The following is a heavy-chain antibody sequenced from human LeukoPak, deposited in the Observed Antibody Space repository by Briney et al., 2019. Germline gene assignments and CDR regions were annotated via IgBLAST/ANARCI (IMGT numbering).Heavy chain of an antibody. D-gene: IGHD3-10*01. CDR1: GGSFSGYY. Sequence: SDTLSLTCAVSGGSFSGYYWSWIRQPPGKGLEWIGEINHSGSTNYNPSLKSRVTISVDTSKNQFSLKLSSVTAADTAVYYCARGGPASRGYYFHYYYYYMDVWGKGTTVTVSS. CDR3: ARGGPASRGYYFHYYYYYMDV. V-gene: IGHV4-34*01. J-gene: IGHJ6*03. CDR2: INHSGST.